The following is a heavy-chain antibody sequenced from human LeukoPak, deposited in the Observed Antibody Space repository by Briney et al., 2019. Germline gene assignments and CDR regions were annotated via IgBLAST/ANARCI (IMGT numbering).Heavy chain of an antibody. Sequence: GGSLRLSCVASGFTFSTYAMHWVRQAPGKGLEWVAVISYDGSNKYYADSVKGRFTISRDNSKNTLYLQMNSLRAEDTAVYYCARVGYCSGGSCYSTYFDYWGQGTLVTVSS. V-gene: IGHV3-30-3*01. J-gene: IGHJ4*02. CDR3: ARVGYCSGGSCYSTYFDY. CDR1: GFTFSTYA. D-gene: IGHD2-15*01. CDR2: ISYDGSNK.